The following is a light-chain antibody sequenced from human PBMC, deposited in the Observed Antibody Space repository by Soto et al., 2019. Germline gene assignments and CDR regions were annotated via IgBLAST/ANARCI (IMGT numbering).Light chain of an antibody. CDR2: DVS. CDR3: SSYTSSSTDVV. Sequence: QSALTQPASVSGSPGQSITISCTGTSSDVGGYNYVSWYQLHPGKAPKLMIYDVSNRPSGVSNRFSGSKSGNTASLTISGLQPEDEADYYCSSYTSSSTDVVFGGGTKLTVL. J-gene: IGLJ2*01. CDR1: SSDVGGYNY. V-gene: IGLV2-14*03.